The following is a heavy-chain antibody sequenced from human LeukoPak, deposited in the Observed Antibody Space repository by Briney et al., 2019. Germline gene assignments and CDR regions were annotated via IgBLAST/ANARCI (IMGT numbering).Heavy chain of an antibody. Sequence: GASVKVSCKASGYTFTGYYMHWVRQAPGQGLEWMGWINPNSGGTNYAQKFQGRVTMTRDTSISTAYMELSRLRSDDTAVYYCAREHDSPNHYYYYMDVWGKGTTVTVSS. CDR1: GYTFTGYY. D-gene: IGHD3-22*01. CDR3: AREHDSPNHYYYYMDV. V-gene: IGHV1-2*02. J-gene: IGHJ6*03. CDR2: INPNSGGT.